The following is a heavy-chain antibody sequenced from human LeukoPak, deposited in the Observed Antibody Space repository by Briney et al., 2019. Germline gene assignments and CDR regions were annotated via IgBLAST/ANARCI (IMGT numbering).Heavy chain of an antibody. CDR3: ARLYGSGSYFWYYYYMDA. Sequence: PSETLSLTCTVSGGSISSSTYYWGWVRQSPGKGLEWIGTIHYSGSTSYNPSLKSRATISVDASKNQFSLKLSSVTAADTAVYYCARLYGSGSYFWYYYYMDAWGKGTTVTISS. CDR1: GGSISSSTYY. J-gene: IGHJ6*03. CDR2: IHYSGST. V-gene: IGHV4-39*07. D-gene: IGHD3-10*01.